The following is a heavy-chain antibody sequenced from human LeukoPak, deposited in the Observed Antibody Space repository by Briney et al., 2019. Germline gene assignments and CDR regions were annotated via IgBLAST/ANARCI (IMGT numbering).Heavy chain of an antibody. D-gene: IGHD5-12*01. CDR2: ISSSSSYI. CDR1: GFTFSSYS. V-gene: IGHV3-21*01. Sequence: KSGGSQRLSCAASGFTFSSYSMNWVRQAPGKGLEWVSSISSSSSYISYADSVKGRFTISRDNAKNSLYLQMNSLRAEDTAVYYCARVRYGGYGFDYWGQGTLVTVSS. J-gene: IGHJ4*02. CDR3: ARVRYGGYGFDY.